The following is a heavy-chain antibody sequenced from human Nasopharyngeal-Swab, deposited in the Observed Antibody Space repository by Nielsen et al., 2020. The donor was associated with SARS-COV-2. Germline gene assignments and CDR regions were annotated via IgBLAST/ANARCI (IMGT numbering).Heavy chain of an antibody. V-gene: IGHV6-1*01. CDR2: TYYRSKWYN. J-gene: IGHJ4*02. Sequence: SCAISGDSVSSNSAAWNWIRQSPSRGLEWLGRTYYRSKWYNDYAVSVKSRITINPDTSKNQFSLQLNYVTPEDTAVYYCARDRYCSGGSCSYYFDYWGQGTLVTVSS. CDR1: GDSVSSNSAA. D-gene: IGHD2-15*01. CDR3: ARDRYCSGGSCSYYFDY.